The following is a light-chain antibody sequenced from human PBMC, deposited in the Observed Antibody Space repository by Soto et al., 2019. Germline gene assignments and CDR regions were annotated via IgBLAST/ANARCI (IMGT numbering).Light chain of an antibody. CDR3: QQYGRTSWT. V-gene: IGKV3-20*01. Sequence: EIVLTQSPGTLSLSPGEGATLSCRASQSVSTNFFAWYQQKPGQAPRLLIYGASTRATGIPDRFSGSGSGKDFTLTIFFLLPEDFALYYCQQYGRTSWTFGQGTKV. J-gene: IGKJ1*01. CDR2: GAS. CDR1: QSVSTNF.